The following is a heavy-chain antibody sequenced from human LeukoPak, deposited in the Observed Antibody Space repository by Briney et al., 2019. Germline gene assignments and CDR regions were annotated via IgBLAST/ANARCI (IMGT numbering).Heavy chain of an antibody. V-gene: IGHV3-23*01. CDR2: ICGADFTT. D-gene: IGHD2-15*01. CDR3: VKGSGGSCYSTGGN. Sequence: GGSLRLSCAASGFSFSRFAMSWVRQAPGKGLEWVSVICGADFTTYYGDSVKGRFTIARDSSKNTLYLQMDSLRAEDTAVYYCVKGSGGSCYSTGGNWGQGTLVTVSS. J-gene: IGHJ4*02. CDR1: GFSFSRFA.